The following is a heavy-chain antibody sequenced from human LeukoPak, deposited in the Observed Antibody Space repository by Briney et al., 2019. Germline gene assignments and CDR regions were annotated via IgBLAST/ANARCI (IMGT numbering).Heavy chain of an antibody. J-gene: IGHJ6*02. CDR1: GGSISSGDYY. Sequence: PSETLSLTCTVSGGSISSGDYYWCWIRQPPGKGLEWIGYIYYSGSTYYNPSLKSRVTISVDTSKNQFSLKLSSVTAADTAVYYCARSGGTNYYGMDVWGQGTTVTVSS. D-gene: IGHD2-15*01. CDR3: ARSGGTNYYGMDV. CDR2: IYYSGST. V-gene: IGHV4-30-4*01.